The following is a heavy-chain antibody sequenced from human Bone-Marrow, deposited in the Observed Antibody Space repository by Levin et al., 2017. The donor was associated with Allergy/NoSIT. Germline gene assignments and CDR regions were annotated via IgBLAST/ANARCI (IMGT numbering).Heavy chain of an antibody. CDR1: GFTFSSYG. CDR2: ISYDGSNK. Sequence: GGSLRLSCAASGFTFSSYGMHWVRQAPGKGLEWVAVISYDGSNKYYADSVKGRFTISRDNSKNTLYLQMNSLRAEDTAVYYCAKVGEYSGYVGYWGQGTLVTVSS. V-gene: IGHV3-30*18. CDR3: AKVGEYSGYVGY. J-gene: IGHJ4*02. D-gene: IGHD5-12*01.